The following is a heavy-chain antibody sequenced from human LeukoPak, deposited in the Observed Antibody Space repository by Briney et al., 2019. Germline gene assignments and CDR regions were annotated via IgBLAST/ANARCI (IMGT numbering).Heavy chain of an antibody. J-gene: IGHJ6*03. CDR1: GFTFSSYS. CDR3: ARVPQLLLGYYYYMDV. D-gene: IGHD2-2*01. CDR2: ISSSSSYI. Sequence: GGSLRLSCAASGFTFSSYSMNWVRQAPGKGLEWVSSISSSSSYIYYADSVKGRFTISRDNAKNSLYLQMNSLRAEDTAVYYCARVPQLLLGYYYYMDVWGKGTTVTVSS. V-gene: IGHV3-21*01.